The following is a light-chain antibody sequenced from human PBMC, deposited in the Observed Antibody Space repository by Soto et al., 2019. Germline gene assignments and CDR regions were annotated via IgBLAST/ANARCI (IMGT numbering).Light chain of an antibody. V-gene: IGLV7-46*01. Sequence: QAVVTQEPSLTVSPGGTVTLICGSSTGAVTSGHYPYWFQQKPGQAPRTLIYDTSNKHSWTPARFSGSLLGGKAALTLSGAQPEDEAEYYCLLSYSGAPYVFGTGTKVTVL. CDR2: DTS. CDR3: LLSYSGAPYV. CDR1: TGAVTSGHY. J-gene: IGLJ1*01.